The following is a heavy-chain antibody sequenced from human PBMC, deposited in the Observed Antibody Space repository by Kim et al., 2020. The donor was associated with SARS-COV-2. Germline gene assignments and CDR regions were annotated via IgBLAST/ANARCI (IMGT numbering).Heavy chain of an antibody. CDR3: ARAQAGGFGFVNNQYYFDY. V-gene: IGHV4-31*03. CDR2: IYYSGST. D-gene: IGHD3-16*01. J-gene: IGHJ4*02. CDR1: GGSISSGGYY. Sequence: SETLSLTCTVSGGSISSGGYYWSWIRQHPGKGLEWIGYIYYSGSTYYNPSLKSRVTISVDTSKNQFSLKLSSVTAADTAVYYCARAQAGGFGFVNNQYYFDYWGQGTLVTVSS.